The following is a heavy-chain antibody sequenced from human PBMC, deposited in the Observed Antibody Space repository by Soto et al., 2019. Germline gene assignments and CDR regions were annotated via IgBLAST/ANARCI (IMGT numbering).Heavy chain of an antibody. CDR2: TYYRSKWYN. J-gene: IGHJ6*02. V-gene: IGHV6-1*01. CDR3: ARDRVTMVRGVIKAYYYYGMDV. CDR1: GDSVSSNSAA. Sequence: SQTLSLTCAISGDSVSSNSAAWNWIRQSPSRGLEWLGRTYYRSKWYNDYAVSVKSRITINPDTSKNQFSLQLNSVTPEDTAVYYCARDRVTMVRGVIKAYYYYGMDVWGQGTTVTVSS. D-gene: IGHD3-10*01.